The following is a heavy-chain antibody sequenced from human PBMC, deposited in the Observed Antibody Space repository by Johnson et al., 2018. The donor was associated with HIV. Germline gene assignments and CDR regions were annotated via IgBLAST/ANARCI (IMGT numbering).Heavy chain of an antibody. D-gene: IGHD1-26*01. CDR2: IKIKTHGETT. Sequence: EVQLVESGGGFVQPGGSLRLSCAASGFTLSDYYMDWVRQAPGKGLEWVGRIKIKTHGETTDYAAPVKGRFSISRDDSKNTLYLQMNSLKSEDTAVYYCTTDQGDSGSYYNAFHIWGQGTTVTVSS. CDR1: GFTLSDYY. V-gene: IGHV3-15*01. J-gene: IGHJ3*02. CDR3: TTDQGDSGSYYNAFHI.